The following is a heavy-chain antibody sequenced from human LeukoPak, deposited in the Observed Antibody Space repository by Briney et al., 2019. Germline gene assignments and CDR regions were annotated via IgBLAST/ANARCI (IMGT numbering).Heavy chain of an antibody. Sequence: GGSLRLSCAASGFTFSSYWMSWVRQAPGKGLEWVANIKQEGSEKYYVDSVKGRFTIARDNAKNSLYLQMNSLRAEDTAVYYCARVTGSGSLGSYPYWGQGTLVTVSS. CDR2: IKQEGSEK. CDR1: GFTFSSYW. V-gene: IGHV3-7*01. J-gene: IGHJ4*02. D-gene: IGHD3-10*01. CDR3: ARVTGSGSLGSYPY.